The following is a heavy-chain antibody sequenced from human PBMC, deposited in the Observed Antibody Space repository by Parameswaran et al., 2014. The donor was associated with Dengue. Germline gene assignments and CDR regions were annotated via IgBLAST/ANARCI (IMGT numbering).Heavy chain of an antibody. CDR3: ARQSGNWFDS. D-gene: IGHD1-26*01. V-gene: IGHV4-39*01. Sequence: WIRQPPGKGLEWIGSIYYSEDTYYNPSLKSRVTISIDTSKNQFSLKLRSVTAADTAVYYCARQSGNWFDSWARILVTVSS. CDR2: IYYSEDT. J-gene: IGHJ5*01.